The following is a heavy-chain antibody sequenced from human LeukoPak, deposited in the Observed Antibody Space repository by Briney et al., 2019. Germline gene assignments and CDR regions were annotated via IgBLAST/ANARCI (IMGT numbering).Heavy chain of an antibody. D-gene: IGHD2-21*02. V-gene: IGHV1-8*03. J-gene: IGHJ4*02. CDR1: GYTFTSYG. Sequence: ASVKVSCKASGYTFTSYGINWVRQATGQGLEWMGWMNPNSGNTGYAQKFQGRVTITRNTSISTAYMELSSLRSEDTAVYYCARQAYCGGDCYSDYWGQGTLVTVSS. CDR3: ARQAYCGGDCYSDY. CDR2: MNPNSGNT.